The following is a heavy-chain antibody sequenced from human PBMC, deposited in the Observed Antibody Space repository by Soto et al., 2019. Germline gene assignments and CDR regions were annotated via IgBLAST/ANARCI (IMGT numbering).Heavy chain of an antibody. J-gene: IGHJ5*02. D-gene: IGHD6-13*01. V-gene: IGHV1-24*01. CDR3: ATSPYSIAAAGFPWFDP. Sequence: QVQLVQSGAEVKKPGASVKVSCKVSGYTLTELSMHWVRQAPGKGLEWMGGFDPEDGETIYAQKFQGRVTLTEDTSRDTAYMELSSLRSEDTAVYYCATSPYSIAAAGFPWFDPWGQGTLVTVSS. CDR1: GYTLTELS. CDR2: FDPEDGET.